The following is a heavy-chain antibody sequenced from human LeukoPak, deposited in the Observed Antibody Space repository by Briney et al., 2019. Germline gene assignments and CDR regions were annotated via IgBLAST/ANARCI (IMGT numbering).Heavy chain of an antibody. V-gene: IGHV4-31*03. Sequence: SETLSLTCTVSGGSISSGGYYWSWIRQHPGKGLEWIGYIYYSGSTYYNPSLKSRVTISVDTSKNQFSLKLSSVTAADTAVYYCARGAVVVPAAIPALYYYGMDVWGQGTTVTVSS. CDR2: IYYSGST. CDR1: GGSISSGGYY. D-gene: IGHD2-2*01. CDR3: ARGAVVVPAAIPALYYYGMDV. J-gene: IGHJ6*02.